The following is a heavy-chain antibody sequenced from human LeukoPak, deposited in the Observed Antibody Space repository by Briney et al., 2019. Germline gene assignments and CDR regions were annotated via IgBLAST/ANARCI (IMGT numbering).Heavy chain of an antibody. J-gene: IGHJ4*02. V-gene: IGHV1-24*01. CDR2: FDPEDGET. D-gene: IGHD3-22*01. Sequence: ASVKVSCTVSGYTLTELSMHWVRQAPGKGLEWMGGFDPEDGETIYAQKFQGRVTMTEDTSTDTAYMELSSLRSEDTAVYYCATEVGYYDSSGYIFDYWGQGTLVNVSS. CDR3: ATEVGYYDSSGYIFDY. CDR1: GYTLTELS.